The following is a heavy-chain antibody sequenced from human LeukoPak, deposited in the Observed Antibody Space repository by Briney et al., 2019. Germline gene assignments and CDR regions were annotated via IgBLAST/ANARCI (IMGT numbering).Heavy chain of an antibody. D-gene: IGHD4-11*01. CDR1: GFTFSSYA. V-gene: IGHV3-23*01. J-gene: IGHJ4*02. CDR3: AKRDYSNYDLDY. CDR2: ISGSGGST. Sequence: GGSLRLSCAGSGFTFSSYAMSWVRQAPGKGLEWVSGISGSGGSTYYADSVKGRFTISRDNSKSTLNLQMNSLRAEDTAVYYCAKRDYSNYDLDYWGQGTQVTVSS.